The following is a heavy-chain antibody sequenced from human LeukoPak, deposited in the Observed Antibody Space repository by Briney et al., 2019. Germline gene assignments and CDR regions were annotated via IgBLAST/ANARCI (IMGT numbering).Heavy chain of an antibody. CDR1: GFIFSSFS. CDR3: ARGTRGFDY. V-gene: IGHV3-48*04. Sequence: GGSLRLSCAASGFIFSSFSMDWVRQAPGKGPEWVAYISSSSSTIYYADSVKGRFTSSRDNAKNSLYLQMNSLRAEDTAVYYCARGTRGFDYWGQGTLVTVSS. D-gene: IGHD3-10*01. J-gene: IGHJ4*02. CDR2: ISSSSSTI.